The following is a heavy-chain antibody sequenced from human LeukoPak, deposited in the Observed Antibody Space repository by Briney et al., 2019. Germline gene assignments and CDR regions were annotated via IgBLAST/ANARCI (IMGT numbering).Heavy chain of an antibody. CDR3: AINSGSYQPYYFDY. CDR1: GGSFSGYY. V-gene: IGHV4-34*01. Sequence: SETLSLTCAVYGGSFSGYYWSWIRQPPGKGLEWIGEINHSGSTNYNPSLKSRVTISVDTSKNQFSLKLSSVTAADTAVYHCAINSGSYQPYYFDYWGQGTLVTVSS. CDR2: INHSGST. J-gene: IGHJ4*02. D-gene: IGHD1-26*01.